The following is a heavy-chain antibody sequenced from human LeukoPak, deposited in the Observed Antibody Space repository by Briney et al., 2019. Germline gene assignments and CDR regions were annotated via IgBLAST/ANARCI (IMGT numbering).Heavy chain of an antibody. CDR1: GYTFTGYS. CDR3: AREGERRWAPFDY. J-gene: IGHJ4*02. V-gene: IGHV1-2*02. D-gene: IGHD3-16*01. CDR2: INPKNGDT. Sequence: GASVKVSCKASGYTFTGYSMNWVRQAPGQGLEWMGWINPKNGDTNYAQKFQGRVTMTRDTSIATAYMELRGLTSDDTAVYYCAREGERRWAPFDYWGQGTLVTVSS.